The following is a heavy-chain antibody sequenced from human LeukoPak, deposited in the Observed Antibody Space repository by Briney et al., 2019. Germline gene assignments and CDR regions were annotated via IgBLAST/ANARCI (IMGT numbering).Heavy chain of an antibody. J-gene: IGHJ6*03. CDR3: ARVLRFLEWSMDYYYYMDV. Sequence: GGSLRLSCAASGFTFSSYGMHWVRRAPGKGLEWVAVISYDGGNKYYADSVKGRFTISRDISKNTLYLQMNSLRAEDTAVYYCARVLRFLEWSMDYYYYMDVWGKGTTVTVSS. CDR2: ISYDGGNK. CDR1: GFTFSSYG. V-gene: IGHV3-30*03. D-gene: IGHD3-3*01.